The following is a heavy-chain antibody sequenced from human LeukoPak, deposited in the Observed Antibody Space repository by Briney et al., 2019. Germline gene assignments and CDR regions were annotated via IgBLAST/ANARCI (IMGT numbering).Heavy chain of an antibody. J-gene: IGHJ4*02. V-gene: IGHV3-9*01. CDR3: AKDIGGDRSSDY. Sequence: GRSLRLSCAASGFIFDDYAMHWVRQAPGKGLEWVSGISWNGVSIGYADSVKGRFTISRDNAKNSLYLQMNSLRAEDTALYYCAKDIGGDRSSDYWGQGTLVTVSS. D-gene: IGHD2-21*02. CDR2: ISWNGVSI. CDR1: GFIFDDYA.